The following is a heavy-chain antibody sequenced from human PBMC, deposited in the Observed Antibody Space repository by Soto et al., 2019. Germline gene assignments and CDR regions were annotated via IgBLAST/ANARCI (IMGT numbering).Heavy chain of an antibody. CDR1: RVTVYSYG. Sequence: TGGSMSIASAASRVTVYSYGMDAVRKDPGQGLEWVGVLSHDGRNKYSADSVKGRFTISRDNSKNTLYLQMSSLRAEDTAVYYCVKDGSSSWPYYYGLDVWGQGTTVTVSS. CDR2: LSHDGRNK. J-gene: IGHJ6*02. CDR3: VKDGSSSWPYYYGLDV. D-gene: IGHD6-13*01. V-gene: IGHV3-30*18.